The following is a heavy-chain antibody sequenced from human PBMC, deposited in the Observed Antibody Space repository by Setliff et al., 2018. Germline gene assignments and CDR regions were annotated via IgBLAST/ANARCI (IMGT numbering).Heavy chain of an antibody. J-gene: IGHJ4*02. Sequence: GGSLRLSCATSGFTFSDYYMSWIRQTPGKGLEWVAYISSSGSLIYYADSVKGRFTISRDNSKNTLYLQMSSLRAEDSAIYYCAKDAYDSSGHGGHYFDYWGQGALVTVSS. CDR1: GFTFSDYY. D-gene: IGHD3-22*01. CDR2: ISSSGSLI. V-gene: IGHV3-11*04. CDR3: AKDAYDSSGHGGHYFDY.